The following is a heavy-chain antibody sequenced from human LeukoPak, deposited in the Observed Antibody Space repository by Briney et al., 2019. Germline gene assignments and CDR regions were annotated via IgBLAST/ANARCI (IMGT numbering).Heavy chain of an antibody. Sequence: PGGSLRLSCAASGFTFSNYSMSWVRQAPGKGLEWVSSISSSRTYIYYADSLKGRFTISRDNAKNSLYLQMNSLRAEDTTVYYCARAKSDMVRGVIYYWGQGTLVTVSS. V-gene: IGHV3-21*01. CDR3: ARAKSDMVRGVIYY. CDR2: ISSSRTYI. CDR1: GFTFSNYS. D-gene: IGHD3-10*01. J-gene: IGHJ4*02.